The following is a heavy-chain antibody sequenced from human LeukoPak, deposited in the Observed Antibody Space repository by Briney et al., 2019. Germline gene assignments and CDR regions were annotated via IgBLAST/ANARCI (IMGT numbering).Heavy chain of an antibody. CDR3: ATYHYDGSGYSVD. V-gene: IGHV4-34*01. Sequence: SETLSLTCAVYGGSFSGYYWNWIRQSPGKGLEWIGEINHNGSTDYNPSLKSRVTMSVDTSKNQFSLKLNSVTAADTAVYYCATYHYDGSGYSVDWGQGTLVTVSS. J-gene: IGHJ4*02. CDR2: INHNGST. CDR1: GGSFSGYY. D-gene: IGHD3-22*01.